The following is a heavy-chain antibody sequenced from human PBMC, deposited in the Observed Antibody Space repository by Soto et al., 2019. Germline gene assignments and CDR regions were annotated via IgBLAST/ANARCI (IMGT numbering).Heavy chain of an antibody. CDR3: AKEGGLSGSYYISSSYYFDY. Sequence: QVQLVESGGGVVQPGRSLRLSCVASGFTFSSYGMHWVRQAPGKGLEGVAIISYDGSNTYYADSGKGRFTISRDNSKNTLYLQMNSLRAEDTSVYYCAKEGGLSGSYYISSSYYFDYWGQGTLVTVSS. CDR2: ISYDGSNT. CDR1: GFTFSSYG. J-gene: IGHJ4*02. D-gene: IGHD1-26*01. V-gene: IGHV3-30*18.